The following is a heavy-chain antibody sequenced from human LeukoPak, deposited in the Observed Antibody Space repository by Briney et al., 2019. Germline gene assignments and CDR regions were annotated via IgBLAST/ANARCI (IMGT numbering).Heavy chain of an antibody. CDR2: INPNSGGT. CDR3: ARYTGYYYDSSGYDY. D-gene: IGHD3-22*01. Sequence: ASVKVSCKASGYTFTGYYMHWVRQAPGQGLEWMGWINPNSGGTNYAQKFQGRVTMTRDTSISTAYMELSRLRSDDTAVYYCARYTGYYYDSSGYDYWGQGTLVTVSS. J-gene: IGHJ4*02. V-gene: IGHV1-2*02. CDR1: GYTFTGYY.